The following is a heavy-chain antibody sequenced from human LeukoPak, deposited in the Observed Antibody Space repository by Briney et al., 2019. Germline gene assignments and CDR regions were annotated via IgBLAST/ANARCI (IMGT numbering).Heavy chain of an antibody. D-gene: IGHD3-10*01. CDR2: IYTSEST. CDR3: ARDFPRITAFDI. V-gene: IGHV4-61*02. J-gene: IGHJ3*02. Sequence: SETLSLTCTVSGGPVRSASYYWSWVRQPAGKGLEWIGRIYTSESTSYNPSLKSRVTMSLDTSRNQFSLKLSSVTAADTAVYYCARDFPRITAFDIWGQGTMVTVSS. CDR1: GGPVRSASYY.